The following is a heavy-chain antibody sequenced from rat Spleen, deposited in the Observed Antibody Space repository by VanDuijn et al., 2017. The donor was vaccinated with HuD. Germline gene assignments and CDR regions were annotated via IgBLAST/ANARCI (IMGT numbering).Heavy chain of an antibody. CDR1: GFAFRNYG. Sequence: EVQLVESGGGLVEPGRSLKLSCAASGFAFRNYGMAWVRQAPTKGLEWVAYISTGGDNTYYRDSVKGRFTISRDNAKSTLSLQMNSLRSEDTATYYCAKEDSSYGGWFAYWGQGTLVTVSS. CDR2: ISTGGDNT. V-gene: IGHV5S13*01. D-gene: IGHD1-2*01. CDR3: AKEDSSYGGWFAY. J-gene: IGHJ3*01.